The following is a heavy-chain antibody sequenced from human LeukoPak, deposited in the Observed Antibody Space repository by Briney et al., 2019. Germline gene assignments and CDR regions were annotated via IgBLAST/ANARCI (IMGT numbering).Heavy chain of an antibody. J-gene: IGHJ5*02. Sequence: GGSLRLSCAASALTFRSYAMSWVRQAPGKGLERVSAISGSGGSTYYADSVKGRFTISRDTSKNTLYLQMNSLRAEDTAVYYCAKGAGANWFDPWGQGTLVTVPS. CDR2: ISGSGGST. D-gene: IGHD3-10*01. CDR1: ALTFRSYA. CDR3: AKGAGANWFDP. V-gene: IGHV3-23*01.